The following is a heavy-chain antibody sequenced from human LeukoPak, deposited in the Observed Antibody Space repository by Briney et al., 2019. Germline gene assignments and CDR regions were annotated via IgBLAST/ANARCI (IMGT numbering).Heavy chain of an antibody. V-gene: IGHV4-59*01. Sequence: SETLSLTCTVSGGSISSYYWSWIRQPPGKGLEWIGYIYYSGSTNYNPSLKSRVTISVDMSKNQFSLKLSSVTAADTAVYYCARQRCSGGSCYSKYDYFDYWGQGTLVTVSS. CDR1: GGSISSYY. CDR2: IYYSGST. D-gene: IGHD2-15*01. J-gene: IGHJ4*02. CDR3: ARQRCSGGSCYSKYDYFDY.